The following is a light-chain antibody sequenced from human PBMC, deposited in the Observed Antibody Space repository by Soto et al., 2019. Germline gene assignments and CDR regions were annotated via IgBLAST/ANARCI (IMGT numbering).Light chain of an antibody. Sequence: QSVLTQPPSVSGAPGQRVTISCTGSSSNIGAGYDVHWYQQLPGTGPKLLIYGNSNRPSGVPDRFSGSKSGTSASLAITGLQAEDEADYYCQSSDSSLSGYVVFGGGTKLTVL. CDR1: SSNIGAGYD. J-gene: IGLJ2*01. V-gene: IGLV1-40*01. CDR2: GNS. CDR3: QSSDSSLSGYVV.